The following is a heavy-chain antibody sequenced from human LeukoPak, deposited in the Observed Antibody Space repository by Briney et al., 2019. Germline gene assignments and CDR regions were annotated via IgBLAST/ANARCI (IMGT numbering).Heavy chain of an antibody. J-gene: IGHJ4*02. D-gene: IGHD7-27*01. Sequence: GGSLRLSCAASGFTFSDYYMSWIRQAPGKGLEWVSYISSSGSTIYYADSVKGRFTISRDNSKNTLYLQMNSLRAEDTAVYYCARDGELGKTFKKIDYWGQGTLVTVSS. CDR1: GFTFSDYY. CDR2: ISSSGSTI. CDR3: ARDGELGKTFKKIDY. V-gene: IGHV3-11*04.